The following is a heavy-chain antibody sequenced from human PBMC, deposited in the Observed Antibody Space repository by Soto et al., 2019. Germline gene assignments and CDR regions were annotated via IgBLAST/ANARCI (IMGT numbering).Heavy chain of an antibody. CDR2: ISGDGGST. J-gene: IGHJ6*02. CDR3: AKDRGYSYGHGGMDV. Sequence: GGSLRLSCAASGFTFDDYAMHWVRQAPGKGLEWVSLISGDGGSTYYADSVKGRFTISRDNSKNSQYLQMNSLRTEDTALYYCAKDRGYSYGHGGMDVWGQGTTVTVSS. CDR1: GFTFDDYA. D-gene: IGHD5-18*01. V-gene: IGHV3-43*02.